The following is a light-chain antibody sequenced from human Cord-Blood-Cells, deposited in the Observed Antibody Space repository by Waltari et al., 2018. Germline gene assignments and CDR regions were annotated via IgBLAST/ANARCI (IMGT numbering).Light chain of an antibody. CDR3: SSYTSSSVV. CDR2: DVS. J-gene: IGLJ2*01. CDR1: SSHVSGYNY. V-gene: IGLV2-14*03. Sequence: QSALTQPASVSGSPGQSITISCTGTSSHVSGYNYVAWYQQHPGKAPKLMIYDVSNRPSGVSNRFSGSKSGNTASLTISGLQAEDEADYYCSSYTSSSVVFGGGTKLTVL.